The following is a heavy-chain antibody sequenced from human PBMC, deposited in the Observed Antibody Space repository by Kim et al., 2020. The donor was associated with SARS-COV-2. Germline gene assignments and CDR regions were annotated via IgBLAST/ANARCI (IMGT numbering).Heavy chain of an antibody. J-gene: IGHJ4*02. CDR1: EFTFTWYW. CDR2: IKRDGSEK. Sequence: GGSLRLSCVTSEFTFTWYWMSWVRQAPGKGLEWVANIKRDGSEKYYVDSVRGRFTISRDNAKNSLYLQMNSLRAEDTAVYYCATNHYWGQGILVTVSS. V-gene: IGHV3-7*03. CDR3: ATNHY.